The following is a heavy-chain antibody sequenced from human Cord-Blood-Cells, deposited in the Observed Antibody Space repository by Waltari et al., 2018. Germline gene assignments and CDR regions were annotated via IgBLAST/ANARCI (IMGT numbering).Heavy chain of an antibody. Sequence: QVQLVESGGGVVQPGRSLRLSCAASGFTFSSYGMHWVRTAPGKGLEWVAVIWYDGSNKYYADSVKGRFTISRDNSKNTLYLQMNSLRAEDTAVYYCARDTGWEHPDAFDIWGQGTMVTVSS. CDR1: GFTFSSYG. V-gene: IGHV3-33*01. CDR2: IWYDGSNK. J-gene: IGHJ3*02. CDR3: ARDTGWEHPDAFDI. D-gene: IGHD1-26*01.